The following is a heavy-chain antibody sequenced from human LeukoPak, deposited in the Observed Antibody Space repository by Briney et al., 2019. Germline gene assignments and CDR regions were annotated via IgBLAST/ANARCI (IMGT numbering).Heavy chain of an antibody. CDR3: ARGGGWDAYYYYGMDV. J-gene: IGHJ6*02. D-gene: IGHD6-19*01. CDR2: ISYDGSNK. Sequence: PGRSLRLSCAASGFTFSSSGTHWVRQAPGKGLEWVAVISYDGSNKYYADSVKGRFTFSRDNSKNTLYLQMNSLRAEDMAVYYCARGGGWDAYYYYGMDVWGQGTTVTVSS. V-gene: IGHV3-30*03. CDR1: GFTFSSSG.